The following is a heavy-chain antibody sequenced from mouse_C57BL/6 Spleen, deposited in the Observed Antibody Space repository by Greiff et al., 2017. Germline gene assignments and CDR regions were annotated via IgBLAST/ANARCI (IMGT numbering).Heavy chain of an antibody. CDR3: ARQDYYGSSAFDY. J-gene: IGHJ2*01. CDR2: INPNNGGT. Sequence: VQLQQSGPELVKPGASVKIPCKASGYTFTDYNMDWVKQSHGKSLEWIGDINPNNGGTIYNQKFKGKATLTVDKSSSTAYMELRSLTSEDTAVYYCARQDYYGSSAFDYWGQGTTLTVSS. CDR1: GYTFTDYN. D-gene: IGHD1-1*01. V-gene: IGHV1-18*01.